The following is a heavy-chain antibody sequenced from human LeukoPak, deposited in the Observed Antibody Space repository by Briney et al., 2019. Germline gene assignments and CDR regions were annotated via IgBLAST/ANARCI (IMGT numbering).Heavy chain of an antibody. CDR1: GGTFSSYA. V-gene: IGHV1-69*01. D-gene: IGHD1-14*01. CDR3: SSPASGPEYYYYYGMDV. CDR2: IIPIFGTA. J-gene: IGHJ6*02. Sequence: SVKVSCKASGGTFSSYAISWVRQAPGQGLEWMGGIIPIFGTANYAQKFQGRVTITADESTSTAYMELSSLRSEDTAVYYCSSPASGPEYYYYYGMDVWGQGTTVTVSS.